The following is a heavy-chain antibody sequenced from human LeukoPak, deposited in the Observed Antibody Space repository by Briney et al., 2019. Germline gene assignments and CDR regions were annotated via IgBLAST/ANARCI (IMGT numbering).Heavy chain of an antibody. V-gene: IGHV4-34*01. D-gene: IGHD1-7*01. Sequence: SETLSLTCAVSGTSFSAYYCNWIRQSPEKGLEWIGEINHRGETNYNPSLQSRVPMSVDTSKNQFSLRLTSLTAADTAIYYCARDPGIRGTALDYWGQGTPVTVSS. J-gene: IGHJ4*02. CDR2: INHRGET. CDR1: GTSFSAYY. CDR3: ARDPGIRGTALDY.